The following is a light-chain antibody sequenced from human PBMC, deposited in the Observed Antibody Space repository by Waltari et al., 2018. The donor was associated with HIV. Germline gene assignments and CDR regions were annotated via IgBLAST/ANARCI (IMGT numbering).Light chain of an antibody. Sequence: EIVMTQSPATLSVSPGERATLSCRASQSVSSNLAWYQQKPGQAPRLLIYGASTRAPGIPGRFGGSGSGTEFTLTISSLQSEDFAVYYCQQYNNWPGKTFGQGTKVEIK. J-gene: IGKJ1*01. CDR1: QSVSSN. V-gene: IGKV3-15*01. CDR2: GAS. CDR3: QQYNNWPGKT.